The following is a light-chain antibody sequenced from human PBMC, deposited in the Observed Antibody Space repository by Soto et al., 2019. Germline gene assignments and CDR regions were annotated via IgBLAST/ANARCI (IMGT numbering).Light chain of an antibody. V-gene: IGLV2-23*02. CDR3: CSYAGSSTYV. CDR1: SSDVGSYNL. CDR2: EVT. J-gene: IGLJ1*01. Sequence: QYAGSAPGWETVSLSQSATIFCTGTSSDVGSYNLVSWYQQHPGKAPKLIIYEVTKRPSGVSNRFSGSKSGNAASLTISGLQAEDESDYYCCSYAGSSTYVFGTVTKVTVL.